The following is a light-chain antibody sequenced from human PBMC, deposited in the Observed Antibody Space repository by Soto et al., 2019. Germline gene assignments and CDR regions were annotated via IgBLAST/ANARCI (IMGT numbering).Light chain of an antibody. CDR3: QQYESSLFT. V-gene: IGKV3-20*01. J-gene: IGKJ3*01. CDR1: QSVSSIY. Sequence: EIVLTQSPGTLSLSPGERATLSCRASQSVSSIYLAWYQHKPGQAPRLLIYGASSTATGIPDRFSGSASGTDFTLTISRREPDDFVVYYCQQYESSLFTFGPGTKVDIK. CDR2: GAS.